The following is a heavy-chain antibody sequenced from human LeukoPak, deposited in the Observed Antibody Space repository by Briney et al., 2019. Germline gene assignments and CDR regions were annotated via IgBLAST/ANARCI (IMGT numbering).Heavy chain of an antibody. Sequence: ASVKVSCKASGFTLTDYIHWVRQDPRQGLQWMGWIKPNSGDTDYAQKFQGRVTMTRDTSISTVYMELSSLRSDDTAVYYCARADSVPAGDYYYWYMDVWGKGTTVTVSS. J-gene: IGHJ6*03. V-gene: IGHV1-2*02. CDR3: ARADSVPAGDYYYWYMDV. CDR1: GFTLTDY. D-gene: IGHD2-2*01. CDR2: IKPNSGDT.